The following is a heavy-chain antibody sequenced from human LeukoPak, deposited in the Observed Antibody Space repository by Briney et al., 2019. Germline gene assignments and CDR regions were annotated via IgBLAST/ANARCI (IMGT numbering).Heavy chain of an antibody. J-gene: IGHJ4*02. V-gene: IGHV3-9*01. CDR1: GFTFDDYA. Sequence: TGGSLRLSCAASGFTFDDYAMHWVRQALEKGLEWVSGISWNSGSIGYADSVKGRFTISRDNAKNSLYLQMNSLRAEDTAVYYCARPNYWGQGTLVTVSS. CDR3: ARPNY. CDR2: ISWNSGSI.